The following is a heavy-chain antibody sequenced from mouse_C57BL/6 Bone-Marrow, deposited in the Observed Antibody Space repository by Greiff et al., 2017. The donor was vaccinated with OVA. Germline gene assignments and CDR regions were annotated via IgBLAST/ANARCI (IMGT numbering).Heavy chain of an antibody. CDR1: GFTFSSYA. Sequence: EVHLVESGGGLVKPGGSLKLSCAASGFTFSSYAMSWVRQTPEKRLEWVATISDGGSYTYYPDNVKGRFTISRDNAKNNLYLQRSHLKAEDTAMYYCARDGYRPYWGQGTTLTVSS. V-gene: IGHV5-4*01. CDR2: ISDGGSYT. J-gene: IGHJ2*01. CDR3: ARDGYRPY. D-gene: IGHD2-2*01.